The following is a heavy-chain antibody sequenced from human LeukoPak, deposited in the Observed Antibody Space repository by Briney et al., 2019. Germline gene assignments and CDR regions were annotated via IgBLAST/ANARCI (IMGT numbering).Heavy chain of an antibody. CDR2: IQYDGSFE. CDR3: RFYYDFWSDHSRDGFDI. Sequence: QAGGSLRLSCVGSGFTFSTYGMHWVRQPPGKGLEWVAFIQYDGSFEYYADSVKGQFTISRDNSKNTVFLQMNSLRPEDTAMYYCRFYYDFWSDHSRDGFDIWGQGTMVTVSS. J-gene: IGHJ3*02. D-gene: IGHD3-3*01. CDR1: GFTFSTYG. V-gene: IGHV3-30*02.